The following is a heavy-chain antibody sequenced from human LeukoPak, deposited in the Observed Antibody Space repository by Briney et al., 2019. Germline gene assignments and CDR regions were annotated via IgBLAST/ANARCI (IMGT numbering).Heavy chain of an antibody. CDR1: GFTFSSYS. CDR3: ASLELLWFGELSPDY. Sequence: GSLRLSCAASGFTFSSYSMNWVRQAPGKGLEWVSSISSSSSYIYYADSVKGRFTISRDNAKNSLYLQMNSLRAEDTAVYYCASLELLWFGELSPDYWGQGTLVTVSS. CDR2: ISSSSSYI. D-gene: IGHD3-10*01. V-gene: IGHV3-21*01. J-gene: IGHJ4*02.